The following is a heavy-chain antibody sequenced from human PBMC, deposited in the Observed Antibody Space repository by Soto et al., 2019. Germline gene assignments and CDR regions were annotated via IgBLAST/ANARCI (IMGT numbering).Heavy chain of an antibody. CDR2: IYSDGNT. Sequence: GGSLRLSCAASGFTVSISYMTWVRQVPGKGLEWVSIIYSDGNTYYADSVKGRFTISRDNSKNTLYLQMNSLRAEDTALYYCAKGRSYYYYYGVDVWGQGTTVTV. CDR3: AKGRSYYYYYGVDV. CDR1: GFTVSISY. J-gene: IGHJ6*02. V-gene: IGHV3-66*01.